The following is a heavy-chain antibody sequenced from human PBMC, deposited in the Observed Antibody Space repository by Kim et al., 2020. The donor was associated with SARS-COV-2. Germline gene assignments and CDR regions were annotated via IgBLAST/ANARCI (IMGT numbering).Heavy chain of an antibody. V-gene: IGHV4-39*01. CDR3: ARHPVWFGNYYYYYGMDV. CDR2: IYYSGST. D-gene: IGHD3-10*01. Sequence: SETLSLTCTVSGGSISSSSYYWGWIRQPPGKGLEWIGSIYYSGSTYYNPSLKSRVTISVDTSKNQFSLKLSSVTAADTAVYYCARHPVWFGNYYYYYGMDVWGQGTTVTVSS. J-gene: IGHJ6*02. CDR1: GGSISSSSYY.